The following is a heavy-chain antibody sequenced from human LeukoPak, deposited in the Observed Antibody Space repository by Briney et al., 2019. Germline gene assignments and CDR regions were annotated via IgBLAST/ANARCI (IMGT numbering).Heavy chain of an antibody. CDR3: ATGYSYRKRLDY. V-gene: IGHV5-51*01. D-gene: IGHD5-18*01. Sequence: GESLKISCKGSGYSFTSYWIAWVRQMPGKRLEWMGIIYPGDSDTRYSPSFQGQVTISVDRSISTAYLQWSSLKASDTAMYYCATGYSYRKRLDYWGQGTLVTVSS. CDR1: GYSFTSYW. CDR2: IYPGDSDT. J-gene: IGHJ4*02.